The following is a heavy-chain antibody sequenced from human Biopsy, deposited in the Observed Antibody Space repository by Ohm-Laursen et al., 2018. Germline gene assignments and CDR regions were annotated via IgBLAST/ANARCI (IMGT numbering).Heavy chain of an antibody. J-gene: IGHJ4*02. Sequence: TLSLTCTVSSGSIRTGDYYWTWIRQHPGKGLEWIGSIHYTGNTKYNPSLQSRLSMSVDTSKNQFSLKLSSVTAADTAVYYCAREVATNYHSGTFAYWGQGTLVTVSS. D-gene: IGHD1-1*01. CDR3: AREVATNYHSGTFAY. V-gene: IGHV4-31*03. CDR1: SGSIRTGDYY. CDR2: IHYTGNT.